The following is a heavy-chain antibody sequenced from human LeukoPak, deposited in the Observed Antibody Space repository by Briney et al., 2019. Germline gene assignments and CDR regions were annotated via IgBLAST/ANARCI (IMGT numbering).Heavy chain of an antibody. CDR3: AREIGPRQLHLWGAAFDL. D-gene: IGHD5-18*01. CDR1: GYSFTTYD. J-gene: IGHJ4*02. CDR2: MNPDSGGST. V-gene: IGHV1-8*02. Sequence: ASVKVSCKASGYSFTTYDISWVRQATGQGLEWMGWMNPDSGGSTSYAQKFQGRVTMTRDMSTSTVYMELSSLRSEDTAVYYCAREIGPRQLHLWGAAFDLWGQGTLVTVSS.